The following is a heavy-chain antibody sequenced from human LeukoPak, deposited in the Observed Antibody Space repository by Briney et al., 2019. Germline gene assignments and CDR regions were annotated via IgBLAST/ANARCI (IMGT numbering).Heavy chain of an antibody. V-gene: IGHV1-69*06. J-gene: IGHJ3*02. CDR2: IIPIFGTA. CDR1: GGTFSSYA. Sequence: SVKVSCKASGGTFSSYAISWVRQAPGQGLECMGGIIPIFGTANYAQKFQGRVTITADKSTSTAYMELSSLRSEDTAVYYCAREDTYYYDSSGYVGTHDAFDIWGQGTMVTVSS. D-gene: IGHD3-22*01. CDR3: AREDTYYYDSSGYVGTHDAFDI.